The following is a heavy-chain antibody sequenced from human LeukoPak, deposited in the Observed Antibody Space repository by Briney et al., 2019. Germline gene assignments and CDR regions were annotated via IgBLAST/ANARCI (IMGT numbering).Heavy chain of an antibody. D-gene: IGHD6-13*01. J-gene: IGHJ4*02. CDR1: GGSISSYY. V-gene: IGHV4-59*01. CDR2: IYYSGST. Sequence: SETLSLTCTVSGGSISSYYWSWIRQPPGKGLEWIGYIYYSGSTNYNPSLKSRVTISVDTSKNQFSLKLSSVTAADTAVYYCARGAAAAAGTSWGQGTLVTVSS. CDR3: ARGAAAAAGTS.